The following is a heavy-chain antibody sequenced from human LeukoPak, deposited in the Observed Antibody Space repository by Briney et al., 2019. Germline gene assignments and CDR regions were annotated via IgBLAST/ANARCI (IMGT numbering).Heavy chain of an antibody. D-gene: IGHD3-10*01. CDR3: ARQWEHYGSGRNRHFDY. V-gene: IGHV4-34*01. CDR2: INHSGST. CDR1: GGSFSSYY. J-gene: IGHJ4*02. Sequence: SETLSLTCAVYGGSFSSYYWSWIRQPPGKGLEWIGEINHSGSTNHNPSLKSRVTISVDTSKNQFSLKLSSVTAADTAVYYCARQWEHYGSGRNRHFDYWGQGTLVTVSS.